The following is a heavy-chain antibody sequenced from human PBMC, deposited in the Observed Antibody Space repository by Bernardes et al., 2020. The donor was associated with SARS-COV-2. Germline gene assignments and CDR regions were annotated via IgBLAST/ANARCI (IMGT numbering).Heavy chain of an antibody. CDR3: ATARAVAGTRGSYYYYYGMDV. Sequence: ASVKVSCKVSGYTLTELSMHWVRQAPGKGLEWMGGFDPEDGETIYAQKFQGRVTMTEDTSTDTAYMELSSLRSEDTAVYYCATARAVAGTRGSYYYYYGMDVWGQGTTVTVSS. D-gene: IGHD6-19*01. J-gene: IGHJ6*02. CDR1: GYTLTELS. CDR2: FDPEDGET. V-gene: IGHV1-24*01.